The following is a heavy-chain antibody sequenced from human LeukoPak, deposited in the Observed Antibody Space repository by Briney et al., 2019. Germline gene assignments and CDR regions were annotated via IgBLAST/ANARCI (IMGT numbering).Heavy chain of an antibody. CDR2: ISYSGST. CDR1: GGSISSSSYF. CDR3: ARVSERTYYYYMDV. Sequence: SETLSLTCSVSGGSISSSSYFWGWIRQPPGKGLEWIGSISYSGSTYYNPSLKSRVTISVETSNNQFSLKLRSVTAADTAVYYCARVSERTYYYYMDVWGKGTTVTVSS. J-gene: IGHJ6*03. V-gene: IGHV4-39*07.